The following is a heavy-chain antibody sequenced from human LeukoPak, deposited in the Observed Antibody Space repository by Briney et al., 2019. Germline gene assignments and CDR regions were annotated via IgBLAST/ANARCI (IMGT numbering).Heavy chain of an antibody. CDR3: ARIGTGWLGHEY. CDR1: GGSISSYY. J-gene: IGHJ4*02. V-gene: IGHV4-59*01. CDR2: IYYSGST. Sequence: AETLSLTCTASGGSISSYYWSWIRQPPGKGLEWIGYIYYSGSTNYNPSLESRVTISVDTSKNQFSLKLSSVAAADTAVYYCARIGTGWLGHEYWGQGTLVTVSS. D-gene: IGHD5-12*01.